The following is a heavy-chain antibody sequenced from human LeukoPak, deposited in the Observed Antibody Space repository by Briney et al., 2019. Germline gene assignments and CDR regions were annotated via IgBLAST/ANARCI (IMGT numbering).Heavy chain of an antibody. CDR1: GFTFSNCA. CDR3: ARSSITVVVPNANMDV. CDR2: ISGSGSST. J-gene: IGHJ6*03. Sequence: EGSLRLSCAASGFTFSNCAMSWVRQAPGKGLEWVSGISGSGSSTYYADSVKGRFTISRDNSKYTLYLQMHSLRAEDTAVYYCARSSITVVVPNANMDVWGKGTPVTVSS. D-gene: IGHD2-2*01. V-gene: IGHV3-23*01.